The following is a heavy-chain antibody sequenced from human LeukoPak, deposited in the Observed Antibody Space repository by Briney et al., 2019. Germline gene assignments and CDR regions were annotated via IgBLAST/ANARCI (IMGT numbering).Heavy chain of an antibody. V-gene: IGHV3-30*18. CDR2: ISYDGSNK. CDR1: GFTFSSYG. D-gene: IGHD2-2*01. Sequence: GRSLRLSCAASGFTFSSYGMHWVRQAPGKGLEGVAVISYDGSNKYYADSVKGRFTISRDNSKNTLYLQMNSLRAEDTAVYYCAKASYCSSTSCRYTRGLDYWGQGTLVTVSS. J-gene: IGHJ4*02. CDR3: AKASYCSSTSCRYTRGLDY.